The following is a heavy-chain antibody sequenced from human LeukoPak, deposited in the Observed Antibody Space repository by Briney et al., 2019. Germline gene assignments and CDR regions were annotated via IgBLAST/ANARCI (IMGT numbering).Heavy chain of an antibody. J-gene: IGHJ4*02. CDR2: INQDGTEK. CDR1: GFPFSTYW. Sequence: GGSLRLSCAASGFPFSTYWMSWVRQAPGKGLEWVANINQDGTEKYYVDSVKGRFTISRDYAKNSLYLQMNSLRVEDTAVYYCAKVAKYYYGPETYYFFEQWGQGTPVTDSS. D-gene: IGHD3-10*01. V-gene: IGHV3-7*01. CDR3: AKVAKYYYGPETYYFFEQ.